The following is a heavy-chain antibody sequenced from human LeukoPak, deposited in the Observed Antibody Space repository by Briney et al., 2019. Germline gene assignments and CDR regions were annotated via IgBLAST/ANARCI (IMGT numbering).Heavy chain of an antibody. V-gene: IGHV1-18*01. D-gene: IGHD2-2*01. J-gene: IGHJ5*02. CDR3: ARVRGSTSFNWFDP. Sequence: ASVKVSCKASGYTFTSYGISWVRQAPGQGLEWMGWISAYNGNTNYAQKLQGRVTMTTDTSTSTAYMELRSLRSDDTAVYYCARVRGSTSFNWFDPWGQGTLVTVSS. CDR1: GYTFTSYG. CDR2: ISAYNGNT.